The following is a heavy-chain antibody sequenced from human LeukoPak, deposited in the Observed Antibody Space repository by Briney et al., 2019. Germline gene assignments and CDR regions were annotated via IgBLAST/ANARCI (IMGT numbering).Heavy chain of an antibody. D-gene: IGHD6-13*01. J-gene: IGHJ4*02. CDR3: AKDGGGIAAAGFDY. CDR1: GFTVSSNY. V-gene: IGHV3-53*05. Sequence: PGGSLRLSCAASGFTVSSNYMSWVRQAPGKGLEWVSIIYTGGSTYYADSVKGRFTISRDNSKNTLYLQMNSLRAEDTAVYYCAKDGGGIAAAGFDYWGQGTLLTVSS. CDR2: IYTGGST.